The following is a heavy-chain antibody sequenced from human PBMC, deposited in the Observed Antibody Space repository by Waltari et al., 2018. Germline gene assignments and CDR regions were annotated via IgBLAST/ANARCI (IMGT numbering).Heavy chain of an antibody. CDR3: ARVGRYYGSGSYLNWFDP. CDR1: GGAISRYY. J-gene: IGHJ5*02. Sequence: QVQLQESGPGLVKPSETLSLTCTVSGGAISRYYWRWLRQPPGKGLEWIGYIYSSGGTNYNPSLKSRVTISVDTSKNQFSLKLSSVTAADTAVYYCARVGRYYGSGSYLNWFDPWGQGTLVTVSS. CDR2: IYSSGGT. D-gene: IGHD3-10*01. V-gene: IGHV4-59*01.